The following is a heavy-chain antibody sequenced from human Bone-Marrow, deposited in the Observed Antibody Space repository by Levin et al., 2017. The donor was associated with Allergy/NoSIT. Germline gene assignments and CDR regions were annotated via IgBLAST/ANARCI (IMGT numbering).Heavy chain of an antibody. CDR3: ARGNGVVAALAEDQKYDY. D-gene: IGHD2-15*01. J-gene: IGHJ4*02. V-gene: IGHV4-34*01. CDR1: GGSFNDYF. CDR2: INHSGNT. Sequence: SETLSLTCAVYGGSFNDYFWTWIRQAPGKGLEWIGEINHSGNTDYNPSLKTRVTISVDTSKNQFSLTLDSVTAADTAMYYCARGNGVVAALAEDQKYDYWGQGTLVTVAS.